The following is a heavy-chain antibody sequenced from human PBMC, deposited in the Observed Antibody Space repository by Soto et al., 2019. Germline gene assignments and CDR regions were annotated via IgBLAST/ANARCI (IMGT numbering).Heavy chain of an antibody. D-gene: IGHD6-13*01. CDR1: GFTFSEYD. Sequence: GSLRLSCAASGFTFSEYDMHWVRQPTGKGLEWVSAIGMDGYPNYPDSVKGRFTISRENAKKSFYLQMHSLRVGDTAVYYCARAAAGGAYFDLWGQGTLVTVSS. CDR2: IGMDGYP. CDR3: ARAAAGGAYFDL. V-gene: IGHV3-13*05. J-gene: IGHJ4*02.